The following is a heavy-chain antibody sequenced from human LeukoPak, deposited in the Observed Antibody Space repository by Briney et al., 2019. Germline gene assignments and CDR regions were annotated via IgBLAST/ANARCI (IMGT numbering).Heavy chain of an antibody. CDR3: AKDMQSYYYGSGSFDY. J-gene: IGHJ4*02. Sequence: PGGSLRLSCAASGFTFSSYEMNWVRQAPGKGLEGISYISSSGSSIYYADSVKGRFTISRDNAKNSLYLQMNSLRAEDTAVYYCAKDMQSYYYGSGSFDYWGQGTLVTVSS. CDR1: GFTFSSYE. V-gene: IGHV3-48*03. D-gene: IGHD3-10*01. CDR2: ISSSGSSI.